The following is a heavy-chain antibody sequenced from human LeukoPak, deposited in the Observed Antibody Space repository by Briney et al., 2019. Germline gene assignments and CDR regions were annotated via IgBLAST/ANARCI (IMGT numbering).Heavy chain of an antibody. CDR3: ARMGGGAVAGTEFDY. V-gene: IGHV2-70*04. J-gene: IGHJ4*02. CDR2: IDWDDDK. Sequence: SGPTLVNPTQTLTLTCTFSGFSLSTSGMRVSWIGQPPGKALEWLARIDWDDDKFYNTSLKTRLTISKDTSKNQVVLIMTNMDPVDTATYYCARMGGGAVAGTEFDYWGQGTLVTVSS. CDR1: GFSLSTSGMR. D-gene: IGHD6-19*01.